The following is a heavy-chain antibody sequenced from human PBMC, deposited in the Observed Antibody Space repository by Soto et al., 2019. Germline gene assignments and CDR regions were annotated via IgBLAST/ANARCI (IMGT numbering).Heavy chain of an antibody. CDR1: DDSINSDKYY. J-gene: IGHJ4*02. CDR2: IYYRGND. Sequence: QLQLQESGPGLVKPSETLSLTCSVSDDSINSDKYYWGWIRQPPGKGLEWIGSIYYRGNDYYNPSLKTRVTISVDKSKSQFSLKLNSVTATDSAVYFWARLEGLATISYYFDFWGPGALVTVSS. CDR3: ARLEGLATISYYFDF. V-gene: IGHV4-39*01. D-gene: IGHD3-9*01.